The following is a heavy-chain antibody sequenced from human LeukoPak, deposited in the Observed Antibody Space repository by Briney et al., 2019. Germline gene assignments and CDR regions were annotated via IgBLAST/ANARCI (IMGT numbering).Heavy chain of an antibody. D-gene: IGHD3-9*01. CDR3: AKEQRYFESGGHVFDY. CDR2: ISYDGSNK. J-gene: IGHJ4*02. CDR1: GFTFSSYG. Sequence: GGSLRLSCAASGFTFSSYGMHWVRQAPGKGLEWVAVISYDGSNKYYADSVKGRFTISRDNSKNTLYLQMNSLRAEDTAVYYCAKEQRYFESGGHVFDYWGQGTLVTVSS. V-gene: IGHV3-30*18.